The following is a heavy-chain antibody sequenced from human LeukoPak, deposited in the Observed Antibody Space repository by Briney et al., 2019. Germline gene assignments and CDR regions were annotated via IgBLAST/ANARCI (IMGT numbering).Heavy chain of an antibody. Sequence: GGSLRLSCAASGFTFSSYEMNWVRQAPGKGLEWVSYISSSGSTIYYADSVKGRFTISRDNAENSLYLQMNSLRDEDTAVYYCARDPYSGGYGAYYYYYMDVWGKGTTVTVSS. V-gene: IGHV3-48*03. J-gene: IGHJ6*03. D-gene: IGHD6-19*01. CDR1: GFTFSSYE. CDR2: ISSSGSTI. CDR3: ARDPYSGGYGAYYYYYMDV.